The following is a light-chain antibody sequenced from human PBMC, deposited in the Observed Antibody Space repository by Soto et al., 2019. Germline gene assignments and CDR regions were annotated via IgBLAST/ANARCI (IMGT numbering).Light chain of an antibody. CDR3: MQGTHWPPYS. Sequence: VVLTQSPLSLPVTLGQPASISCNSSQSLVYRDGNTYLNWFQQRPGQSPRRLIYKVSDRDSGVPDRFSCSGSGTDFTLKISRVEAEDVGVYYCMQGTHWPPYSFGQGTKLEIK. CDR1: QSLVYRDGNTY. V-gene: IGKV2-30*01. CDR2: KVS. J-gene: IGKJ2*03.